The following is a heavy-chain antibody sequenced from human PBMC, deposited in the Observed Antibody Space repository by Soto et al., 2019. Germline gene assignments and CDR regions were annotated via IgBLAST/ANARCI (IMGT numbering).Heavy chain of an antibody. CDR3: ATGPGRYYGSGYGMDV. D-gene: IGHD3-10*01. CDR2: FDPEDGET. J-gene: IGHJ6*02. V-gene: IGHV1-24*01. Sequence: SVKVSCKVCGYTLTEISMYWVRQATGKGLEWMGGFDPEDGETIYAQKFQGRVTMTEDTSTDTAYMELSSLRSEDTAVYYCATGPGRYYGSGYGMDVWGQGTTVSGSS. CDR1: GYTLTEIS.